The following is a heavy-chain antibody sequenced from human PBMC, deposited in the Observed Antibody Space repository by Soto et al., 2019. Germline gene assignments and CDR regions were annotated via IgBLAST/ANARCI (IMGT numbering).Heavy chain of an antibody. CDR2: VDHSGRT. J-gene: IGHJ4*02. Sequence: SETLSLTCAVSGYSINSDYYWGWIRQPPGKGLEWIGSVDHSGRTYYSPSLRSRLTIFIDTSKNQFSLRLTSVTAAETAMYFCEKKGSYNSGKINLFDSWGPGTLVTVSS. CDR1: GYSINSDYY. CDR3: EKKGSYNSGKINLFDS. V-gene: IGHV4-38-2*01. D-gene: IGHD3-10*01.